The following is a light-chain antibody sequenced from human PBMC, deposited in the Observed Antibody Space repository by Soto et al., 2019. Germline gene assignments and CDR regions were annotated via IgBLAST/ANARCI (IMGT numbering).Light chain of an antibody. CDR3: QQYNSYWT. CDR2: DAS. CDR1: QSVNNW. J-gene: IGKJ1*01. Sequence: DIQMTQYPSTLSASVGERVTISCRASQSVNNWLAWYQRKPGKAPKLLIHDASTLESRIPSRFSGSGSGTAFTLTISSLQPDDVATYYCQQYNSYWTFGKGIKVEIK. V-gene: IGKV1-5*01.